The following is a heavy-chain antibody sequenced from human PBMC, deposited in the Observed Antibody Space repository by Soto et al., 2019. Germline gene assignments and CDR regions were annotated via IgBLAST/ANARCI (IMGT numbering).Heavy chain of an antibody. CDR3: ARSSGHYRPFDS. CDR1: GFTFSSYE. V-gene: IGHV3-48*03. J-gene: IGHJ4*02. CDR2: ITSRSDTI. D-gene: IGHD3-22*01. Sequence: PGGSLRLSCAASGFTFSSYEMHWVRQAPGKGPEWVSHITSRSDTIYYADSVKGRFTISRDNAESSLYLQMNSLRAEDTAVYYCARSSGHYRPFDSWGQGTLVTVSS.